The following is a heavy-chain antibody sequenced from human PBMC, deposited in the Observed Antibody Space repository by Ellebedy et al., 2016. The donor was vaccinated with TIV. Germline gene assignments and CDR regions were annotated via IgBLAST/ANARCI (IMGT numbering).Heavy chain of an antibody. D-gene: IGHD2-15*01. CDR3: ARGLEQDYCSGGSCTDY. V-gene: IGHV3-30*03. Sequence: GGSLRLXXAASGFTFSSYSMNWVRQAPGKGLEWVAVISYDGSNKYYADSVKGRFTISRDNAKNSLHLQMNSLRAEDTAVYYCARGLEQDYCSGGSCTDYWGQGTLVTVSS. CDR2: ISYDGSNK. J-gene: IGHJ4*02. CDR1: GFTFSSYS.